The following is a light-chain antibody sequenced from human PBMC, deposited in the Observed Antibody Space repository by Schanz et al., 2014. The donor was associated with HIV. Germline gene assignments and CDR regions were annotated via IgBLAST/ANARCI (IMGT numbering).Light chain of an antibody. V-gene: IGLV2-23*01. CDR3: CSYAGSSTPLV. CDR1: SSDVGGYNL. CDR2: EGS. J-gene: IGLJ1*01. Sequence: QSALTQPASVSGSPGQSIIISCTGTSSDVGGYNLVSWYQQHPGKAPKLMIYEGSKRPSGVSNRFSGSKSGNTASLTISGLQAEDEADYYCCSYAGSSTPLVFGTGTKLTVL.